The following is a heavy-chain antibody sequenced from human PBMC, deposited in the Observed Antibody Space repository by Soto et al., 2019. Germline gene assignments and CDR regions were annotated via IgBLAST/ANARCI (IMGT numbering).Heavy chain of an antibody. CDR2: IKSDGTIR. Sequence: PGGSLRLSCATSGFTFDTYWMNWVRQAPGKGLEWLSGIKSDGTIRSYADSVKGRFTISRDNARNTLSPQMNSLRAEDTAIYYCARLPGDHVPFFSSGMEAWGQGTRVTVSS. CDR3: ARLPGDHVPFFSSGMEA. CDR1: GFTFDTYW. D-gene: IGHD2-21*01. J-gene: IGHJ6*02. V-gene: IGHV3-74*01.